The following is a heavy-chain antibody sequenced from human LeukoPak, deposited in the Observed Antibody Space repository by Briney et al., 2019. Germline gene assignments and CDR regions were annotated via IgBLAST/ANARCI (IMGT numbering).Heavy chain of an antibody. D-gene: IGHD3-10*01. V-gene: IGHV1-2*02. CDR3: AREYSRFGELNDY. CDR1: GYTFTGYY. J-gene: IGHJ4*02. Sequence: ASVKVSCKASGYTFTGYYMHWVRQAPGQGLEWMGWINPNSGGTNYAQKFQGRVTRTRDTSISTAYMELSRLKSDDTAVYYCAREYSRFGELNDYWGQGTLVTVSS. CDR2: INPNSGGT.